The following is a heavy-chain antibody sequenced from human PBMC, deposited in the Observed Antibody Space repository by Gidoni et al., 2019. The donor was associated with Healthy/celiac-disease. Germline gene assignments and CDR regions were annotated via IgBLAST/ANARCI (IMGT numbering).Heavy chain of an antibody. CDR2: INTNTGNP. J-gene: IGHJ5*02. CDR3: ARDLRGYYDYIWGSSWFDP. D-gene: IGHD3-16*01. V-gene: IGHV7-4-1*02. Sequence: QVQLVQSGSELKKPGASVKVSCKASGYTFTSYAMNWVRQAPGQGLEWMGWINTNTGNPTYAQGVTGRLVFSLDTSVSTAYLQISSLKAEDTAVYYCARDLRGYYDYIWGSSWFDPWGQGTLVTVSS. CDR1: GYTFTSYA.